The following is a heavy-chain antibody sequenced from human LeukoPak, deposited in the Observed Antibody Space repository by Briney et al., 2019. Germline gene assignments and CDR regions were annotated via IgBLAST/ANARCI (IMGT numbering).Heavy chain of an antibody. D-gene: IGHD6-13*01. Sequence: SETLSLTCAVYGGSFSGYYLNWIRQPPGKGLEWIGCIYYSGGTNYNPSLKSRVTISVDTSKKHFSLNLSSVTAADTAVYYCARGGGMTAVDYWGQGTLVTISS. CDR1: GGSFSGYY. V-gene: IGHV4-59*01. CDR3: ARGGGMTAVDY. J-gene: IGHJ4*02. CDR2: IYYSGGT.